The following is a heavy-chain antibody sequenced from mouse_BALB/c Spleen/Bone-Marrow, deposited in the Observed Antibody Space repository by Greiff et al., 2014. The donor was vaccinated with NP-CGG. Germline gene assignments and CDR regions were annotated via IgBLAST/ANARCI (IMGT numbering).Heavy chain of an antibody. CDR3: GRGAYYYGSSYYFDY. V-gene: IGHV1-37*01. J-gene: IGHJ2*01. CDR1: GYSFTGYF. Sequence: VQLQQSGPELVKPGASVKISCKASGYSFTGYFMNWVKQSHGKSLEWIGRINPYNGDTFYNQKFKGKATLTVDKSSSTAHMELLSLSSEDSAVYYCGRGAYYYGSSYYFDYWGQGTTLTVSS. CDR2: INPYNGDT. D-gene: IGHD1-1*01.